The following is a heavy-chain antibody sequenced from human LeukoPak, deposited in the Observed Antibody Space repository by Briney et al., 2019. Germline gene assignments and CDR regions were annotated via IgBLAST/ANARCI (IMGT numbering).Heavy chain of an antibody. CDR1: GGSISSGGYY. D-gene: IGHD2-2*01. V-gene: IGHV4-61*08. J-gene: IGHJ4*02. CDR2: IYYSGST. Sequence: PSQTLSLTCTVSGGSISSGGYYWSWIRQHPGKGLEWIGYIYYSGSTNYNPSLKSRVTISVDMSKNQFSLKLSSVTAADTAVYYCARIGDCSSTSCLGDFDYWGQGTLVTVSS. CDR3: ARIGDCSSTSCLGDFDY.